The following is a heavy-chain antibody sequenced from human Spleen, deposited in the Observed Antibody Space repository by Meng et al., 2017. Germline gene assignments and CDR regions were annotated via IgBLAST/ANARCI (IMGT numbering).Heavy chain of an antibody. CDR3: VKDMRADCSGGSCYTSNGMDV. V-gene: IGHV3-9*01. Sequence: SLKISCAASGLTFDDYAMHWVRQAPGKGLEWVSGIGWNSNSKGYADSVKGRFTISRDNAKNSVYLQMNSLRAEDTAMYYCVKDMRADCSGGSCYTSNGMDVWGQGTTVTVSS. CDR1: GLTFDDYA. CDR2: IGWNSNSK. D-gene: IGHD2-15*01. J-gene: IGHJ6*02.